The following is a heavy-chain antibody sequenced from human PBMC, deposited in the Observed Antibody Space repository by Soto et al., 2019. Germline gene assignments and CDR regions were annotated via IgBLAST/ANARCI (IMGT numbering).Heavy chain of an antibody. CDR2: ISAAGDP. CDR1: GFTFRNYD. J-gene: IGHJ6*02. CDR3: ARTDSDFYGLDV. V-gene: IGHV3-13*05. D-gene: IGHD5-18*01. Sequence: EVQLVESGGGLVQPGGSLRLSCEASGFTFRNYDMHWVRPGTGNGLEWVSGISAAGDPDYADSVEGRFTISRENAQNSVFLQMNSLRVVDTSVYYGARTDSDFYGLDVWGQGTTVIVSS.